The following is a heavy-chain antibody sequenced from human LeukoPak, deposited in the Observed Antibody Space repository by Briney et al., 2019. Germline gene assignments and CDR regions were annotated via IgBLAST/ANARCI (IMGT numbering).Heavy chain of an antibody. Sequence: GGSLRLSCAASGFTFSSYSMNWVRQAPGKGLEWVSSISSSSSYIYYANSVKGRFTISRDNAKNSLYLQMNSLRAEDTAVYYCARALGMWEYYFDYWGQGTLVTVSS. CDR2: ISSSSSYI. J-gene: IGHJ4*02. V-gene: IGHV3-21*01. CDR3: ARALGMWEYYFDY. CDR1: GFTFSSYS. D-gene: IGHD7-27*01.